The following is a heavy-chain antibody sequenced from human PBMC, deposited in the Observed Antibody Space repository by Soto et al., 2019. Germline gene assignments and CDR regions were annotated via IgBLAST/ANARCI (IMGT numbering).Heavy chain of an antibody. CDR1: GFTFSSYA. V-gene: IGHV3-23*01. Sequence: GGSLRLSCAASGFTFSSYAVTWVRQAPGKGLEWVSAISGSGGSTYYADSVKGRFTISRDNSKNTLYLQMNSLRAEDTAVYYCAKTLYYYDTGGYLWGQGTLVTVSS. D-gene: IGHD3-22*01. CDR3: AKTLYYYDTGGYL. J-gene: IGHJ4*02. CDR2: ISGSGGST.